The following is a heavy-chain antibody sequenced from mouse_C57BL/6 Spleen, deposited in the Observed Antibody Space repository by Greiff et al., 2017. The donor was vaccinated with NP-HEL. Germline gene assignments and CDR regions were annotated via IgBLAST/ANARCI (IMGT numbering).Heavy chain of an antibody. CDR2: IYPGDGDT. D-gene: IGHD2-2*01. J-gene: IGHJ4*01. CDR1: GYAFSSYW. V-gene: IGHV1-80*01. Sequence: VKLVESGAELVKPGASVKLSCKASGYAFSSYWMNWVKQRPGKGLEWIGQIYPGDGDTNYNGKFKGKATLTADKSSSTAYMQLSSLTSEDSAVYFCARSDGYDGYAMDDWGQGTSVTVSS. CDR3: ARSDGYDGYAMDD.